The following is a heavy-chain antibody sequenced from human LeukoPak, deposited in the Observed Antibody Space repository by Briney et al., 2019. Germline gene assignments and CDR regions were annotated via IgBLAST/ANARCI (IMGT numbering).Heavy chain of an antibody. CDR2: IYSGGST. J-gene: IGHJ4*02. CDR1: GFTVSSKY. V-gene: IGHV3-66*01. D-gene: IGHD3-9*01. CDR3: ARGRLGGHFNWMPSPPDY. Sequence: GGSLRLSCAASGFTVSSKYMNWVRQAPGKGLEWVSLIYSGGSTYYADSVKGRFTVSRDDAANSLYLQMTSLRVEDTAVYYCARGRLGGHFNWMPSPPDYWGQGTLVTVSS.